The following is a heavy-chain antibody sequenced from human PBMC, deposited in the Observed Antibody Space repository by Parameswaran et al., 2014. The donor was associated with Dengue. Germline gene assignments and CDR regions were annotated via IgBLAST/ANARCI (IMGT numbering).Heavy chain of an antibody. CDR2: IYSGGST. V-gene: IGHV3-53*01. CDR3: ARDWTDDYGDFQGWFDP. D-gene: IGHD4-17*01. Sequence: VRQAPGKGLEWVSVIYSGGSTYYADSVKGRFTISRDNSKNTLYLQMNSLRAEDTAVYYCARDWTDDYGDFQGWFDPWGQGTLVTVSS. J-gene: IGHJ5*02.